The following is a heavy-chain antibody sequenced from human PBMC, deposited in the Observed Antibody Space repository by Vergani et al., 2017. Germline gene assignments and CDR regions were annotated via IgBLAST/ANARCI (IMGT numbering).Heavy chain of an antibody. Sequence: EVQLLQSEGAVVQPGWSVRLSCAASGFTFRTFAMHWVRQGPGKGLEWVAAFNGVGGSTYYADYFQGSFIISRDKSRDTLYLQMNSLGPEDTATYYCVKDAGSYENFFDSWGQGTLVTVSS. CDR2: FNGVGGST. CDR3: VKDAGSYENFFDS. D-gene: IGHD1-26*01. CDR1: GFTFRTFA. J-gene: IGHJ4*02. V-gene: IGHV3-23*01.